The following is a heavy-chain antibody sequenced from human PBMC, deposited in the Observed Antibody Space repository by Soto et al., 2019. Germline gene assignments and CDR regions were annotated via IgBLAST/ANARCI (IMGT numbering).Heavy chain of an antibody. CDR1: GGTFSSYA. Sequence: SVKVSCKASGGTFSSYAISWVRQAPGQGLEWMGGIIPIFGTANYAQKFQGRVTITADKSTSTAYMELSSLRSEDTAVYYCARDLGYSFTGYYYGMDVWGPGTRVTFSS. V-gene: IGHV1-69*06. D-gene: IGHD5-18*01. J-gene: IGHJ6*02. CDR2: IIPIFGTA. CDR3: ARDLGYSFTGYYYGMDV.